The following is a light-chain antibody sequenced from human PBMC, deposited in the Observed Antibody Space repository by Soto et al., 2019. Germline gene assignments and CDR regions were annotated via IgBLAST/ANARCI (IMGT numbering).Light chain of an antibody. J-gene: IGKJ1*01. CDR1: QSLLHSNGYNY. CDR2: LGS. CDR3: MQALQTPRT. Sequence: DIVMTQSPLSLPVTPGEPASISCRSSQSLLHSNGYNYLDWYLQKPGQSPQLLIYLGSNRASGVTDRFSGSGSGTDFTLKFSRVEAEDVGVYYCMQALQTPRTFGQGTKVEIK. V-gene: IGKV2-28*01.